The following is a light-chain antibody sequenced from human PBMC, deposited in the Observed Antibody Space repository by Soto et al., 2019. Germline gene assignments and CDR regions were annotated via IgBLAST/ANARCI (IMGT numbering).Light chain of an antibody. Sequence: QSALTQPASVSGSPGQSITISCTGTSSDTAGYNYVSWYQQHPGKAPKLMIYEVSNRPSGVSNRFSGSQSGNTASLTISGLQAEDEGKYYCSSYTPINTPLSVFGCGPKVTVL. CDR1: SSDTAGYNY. CDR2: EVS. CDR3: SSYTPINTPLSV. J-gene: IGLJ1*01. V-gene: IGLV2-14*01.